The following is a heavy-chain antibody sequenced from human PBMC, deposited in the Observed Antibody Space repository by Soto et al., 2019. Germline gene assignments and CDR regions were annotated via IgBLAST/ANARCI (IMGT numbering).Heavy chain of an antibody. CDR2: VHGGGST. V-gene: IGHV3-53*01. J-gene: IGHJ4*02. D-gene: IGHD3-16*01. Sequence: VQLVESGGGLIQPGGSLRLSCAASGFTVSNNHMTWVRQAAGKGLELVSFVHGGGSTSYADSVKGRFTISRDNSKNPLELQMDSLRAEDTAIYYCAGRLTTAASLDYWGRGTLVTVSS. CDR1: GFTVSNNH. CDR3: AGRLTTAASLDY.